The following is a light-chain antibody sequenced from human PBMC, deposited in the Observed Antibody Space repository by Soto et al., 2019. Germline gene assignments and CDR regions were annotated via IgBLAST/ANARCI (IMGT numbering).Light chain of an antibody. CDR2: DVS. Sequence: QSALTQPASVSGSPGQSITISCTGTSSDVGAYNYVSWYQHHPGKAPKLIIYDVSDRPSGVSNRFSASKSGSTASLTISGLQAADEADYYCSSYTSSNTEVFGTGTKLTVL. CDR3: SSYTSSNTEV. V-gene: IGLV2-14*03. J-gene: IGLJ1*01. CDR1: SSDVGAYNY.